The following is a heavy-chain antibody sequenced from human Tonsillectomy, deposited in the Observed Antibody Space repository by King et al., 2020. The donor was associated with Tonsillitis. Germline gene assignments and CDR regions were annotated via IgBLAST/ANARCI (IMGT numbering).Heavy chain of an antibody. CDR2: IYYSGST. J-gene: IGHJ3*02. CDR1: GGSISSYY. D-gene: IGHD2-15*01. Sequence: QLQESGPGLVKPSETLSLTCTVSGGSISSYYWSWIRQPPGKGLEWIGYIYYSGSTNYNPTLKSRVTISVDTSKNQFSLKLSSVTAADTAVYYCARPADPGRISDAFDICGQETMVTVSS. CDR3: ARPADPGRISDAFDI. V-gene: IGHV4-59*08.